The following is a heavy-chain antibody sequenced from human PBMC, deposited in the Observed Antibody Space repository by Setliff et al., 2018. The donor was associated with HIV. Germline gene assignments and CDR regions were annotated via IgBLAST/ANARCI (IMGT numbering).Heavy chain of an antibody. J-gene: IGHJ4*02. CDR1: GYTFTSYS. V-gene: IGHV1-3*04. Sequence: ASVKVSCKASGYTFTSYSMHWVRQAPGQRLEWMGWLRTGTGDTSYSVKFQGRVTITRDTSASTAYMELRSLRSDDTAVYYCARVPLSGWLYFDYWGQGTLVTVSS. CDR3: ARVPLSGWLYFDY. D-gene: IGHD6-19*01. CDR2: LRTGTGDT.